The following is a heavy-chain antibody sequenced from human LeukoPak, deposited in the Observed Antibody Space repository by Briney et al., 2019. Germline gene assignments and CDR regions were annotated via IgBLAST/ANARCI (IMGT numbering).Heavy chain of an antibody. Sequence: ASVKVSCKVSGYTLTELSMHWVRQAPGKGLEWMGGFDPEEGETIYAQKFQGRVTVTEDTSTDTAYMELSSLRSEDTAVYYCATDRTQDIGWFDPWGQGTLVTVSS. J-gene: IGHJ5*02. V-gene: IGHV1-24*01. CDR2: FDPEEGET. D-gene: IGHD2-15*01. CDR1: GYTLTELS. CDR3: ATDRTQDIGWFDP.